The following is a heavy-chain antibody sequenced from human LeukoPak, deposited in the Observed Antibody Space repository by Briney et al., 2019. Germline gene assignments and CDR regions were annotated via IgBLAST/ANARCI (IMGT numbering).Heavy chain of an antibody. CDR3: ARVRPNDYSNYFDY. CDR1: GGSISSYY. Sequence: SETLSLTCTVSGGSISSYYWSWIRQPPGKGLDWIGYIYYSGSTNYNPSLKSRVTISVDTSKNQFSLKLDSVTAADTAVYYCARVRPNDYSNYFDYWGQGTLVTVSS. V-gene: IGHV4-59*01. J-gene: IGHJ4*02. CDR2: IYYSGST. D-gene: IGHD4-11*01.